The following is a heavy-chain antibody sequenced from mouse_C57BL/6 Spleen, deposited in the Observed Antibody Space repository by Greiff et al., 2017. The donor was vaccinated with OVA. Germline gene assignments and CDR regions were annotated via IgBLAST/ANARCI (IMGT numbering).Heavy chain of an antibody. CDR3: AKQRGGSRSYDMDY. J-gene: IGHJ4*01. D-gene: IGHD1-1*01. Sequence: VKLMESGPGLVAPSQSLSITCTVSGFSLTSYGVDWVRQPPGKGLEWLGVIWGGGSANYNSALMSRLSISKDNSKSHVFLKMNSLQTDDTAMYYCAKQRGGSRSYDMDYWGKGTSVTVSS. V-gene: IGHV2-9*01. CDR1: GFSLTSYG. CDR2: IWGGGSA.